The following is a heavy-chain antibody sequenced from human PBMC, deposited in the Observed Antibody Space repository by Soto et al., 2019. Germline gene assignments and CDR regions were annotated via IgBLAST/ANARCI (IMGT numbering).Heavy chain of an antibody. CDR2: IYYSGNT. V-gene: IGHV4-59*08. CDR3: AKYLAARGNFYY. D-gene: IGHD6-13*01. J-gene: IGHJ4*02. Sequence: SENLSLTCTVSGDSIRNYYWSWIRQPPGKGLDWIGYIYYSGNTNYNPPLKSRVTISVDTSKNQFSLKLTSVTAADTAVYYCAKYLAARGNFYYSGQGTPVPGSS. CDR1: GDSIRNYY.